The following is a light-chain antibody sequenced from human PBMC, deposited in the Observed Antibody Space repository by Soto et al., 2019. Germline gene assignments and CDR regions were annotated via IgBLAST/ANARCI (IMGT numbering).Light chain of an antibody. Sequence: DIQMTQSPSSVSASVGDRVTITGRASQDISSWLAWYQQKPGKAPKIMIYAASSLQGGVPSRFSGSGSGTEFTLTISSLQPEDFATYYCQQASSFPPTFGQGTRLEIK. CDR1: QDISSW. CDR3: QQASSFPPT. J-gene: IGKJ5*01. V-gene: IGKV1-12*01. CDR2: AAS.